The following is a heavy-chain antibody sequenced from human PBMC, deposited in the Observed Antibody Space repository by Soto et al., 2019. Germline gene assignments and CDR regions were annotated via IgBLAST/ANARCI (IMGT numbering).Heavy chain of an antibody. D-gene: IGHD3-9*01. V-gene: IGHV1-18*01. J-gene: IGHJ4*02. CDR1: GYTFTSYG. CDR3: ARDPGFRSDY. Sequence: QVQLVQSGAEVKKPGASVKVSCKASGYTFTSYGISWVRQAAGQGLEWMGWISAYNGNTNYAQKLVGRVTTTTDTSASAAYMEPRSLRADDAAVYCCARDPGFRSDYWGQGTLVTVSS. CDR2: ISAYNGNT.